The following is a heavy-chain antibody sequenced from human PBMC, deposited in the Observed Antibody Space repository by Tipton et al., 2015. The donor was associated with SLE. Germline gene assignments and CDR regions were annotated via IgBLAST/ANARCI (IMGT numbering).Heavy chain of an antibody. CDR2: IYYSGSP. D-gene: IGHD2-8*01. J-gene: IGHJ4*02. CDR3: ARGFCSDGLCYGRGYFDH. CDR1: GGSIITGGYF. Sequence: TLSLTCTVSGGSIITGGYFWGWIRQPPGKGLEWIGNIYYSGSPYYNPSLKSRVTISVNTSKNQFSLRLASVTAADTALYYCARGFCSDGLCYGRGYFDHWGQGTLVTVSS. V-gene: IGHV4-39*07.